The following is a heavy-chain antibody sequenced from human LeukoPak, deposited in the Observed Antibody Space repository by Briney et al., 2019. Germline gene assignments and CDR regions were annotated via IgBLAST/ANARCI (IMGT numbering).Heavy chain of an antibody. CDR1: GFTFSSYS. D-gene: IGHD3-3*01. CDR2: ISSSSSTI. V-gene: IGHV3-48*01. Sequence: PGGSLRLSCAASGFTFSSYSMNWVRQAPGKGLEWVSYISSSSSTIYYADSVKGRFTISRDNSKNTLYLQMNSLRAEDTAVYYCAKTTYYDFWSGYSSYWYFDLWGRGTLVTVSS. J-gene: IGHJ2*01. CDR3: AKTTYYDFWSGYSSYWYFDL.